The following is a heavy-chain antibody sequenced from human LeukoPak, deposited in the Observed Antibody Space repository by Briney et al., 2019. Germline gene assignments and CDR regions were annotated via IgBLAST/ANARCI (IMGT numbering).Heavy chain of an antibody. V-gene: IGHV3-23*01. Sequence: PGGSLRLSRAASGFTFSSYSMNWVRQAPGKGLEWVSAISGSGGSTYYADSVKGRFTISRDNSKNTLYLQMNSLRAEDTAVYYCARDSITTGGTVYNWFDPWGQGTLVTVSS. CDR2: ISGSGGST. CDR1: GFTFSSYS. D-gene: IGHD1-14*01. J-gene: IGHJ5*02. CDR3: ARDSITTGGTVYNWFDP.